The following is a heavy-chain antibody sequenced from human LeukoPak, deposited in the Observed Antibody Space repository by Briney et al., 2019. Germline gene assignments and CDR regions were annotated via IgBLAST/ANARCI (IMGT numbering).Heavy chain of an antibody. D-gene: IGHD5-18*01. CDR3: ARDLSGVTGYTYGRGIDY. J-gene: IGHJ4*02. CDR1: GFTFSTYS. V-gene: IGHV3-21*01. Sequence: GGSLRLSCAASGFTFSTYSMNWVRQAPGKGLQWVSSITRSSYIYYADSVKGRFTISRDNAKNSLFLQMNSLRAEDTAVYYCARDLSGVTGYTYGRGIDYWGQGTLVTVSS. CDR2: ITRSSYI.